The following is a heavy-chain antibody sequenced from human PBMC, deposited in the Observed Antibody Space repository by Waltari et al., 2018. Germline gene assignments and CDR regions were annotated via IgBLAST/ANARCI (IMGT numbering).Heavy chain of an antibody. CDR2: SIPIFGTA. J-gene: IGHJ5*02. D-gene: IGHD6-13*01. CDR3: ARDIGYSSSWFPTNWFDP. Sequence: QVQLVQSGADVKKPGSSVKVSCKASGGPFRSSALGWVRRPPGPGLEWMGGSIPIFGTANYAQKFQGRVTITADESTSTAYMELSSLRSEDTAVYYCARDIGYSSSWFPTNWFDPWGQGTLVTVSS. CDR1: GGPFRSSA. V-gene: IGHV1-69*12.